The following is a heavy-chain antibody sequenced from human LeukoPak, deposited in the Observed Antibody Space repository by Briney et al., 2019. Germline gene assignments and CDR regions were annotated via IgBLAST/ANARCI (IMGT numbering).Heavy chain of an antibody. Sequence: SETLSLTCTVSGGSISSYYWSWIRQPPGKGLEWIGYIYYSGSTNYNPSLKSRVTISVDTSKNQFSLKLSSVTAADTAVYYCARDLDYYGPGSFFNIWGQGTMVTVSS. CDR3: ARDLDYYGPGSFFNI. J-gene: IGHJ3*02. CDR1: GGSISSYY. D-gene: IGHD3-10*01. CDR2: IYYSGST. V-gene: IGHV4-59*01.